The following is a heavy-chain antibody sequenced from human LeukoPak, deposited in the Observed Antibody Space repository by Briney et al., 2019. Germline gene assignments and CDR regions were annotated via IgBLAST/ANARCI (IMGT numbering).Heavy chain of an antibody. D-gene: IGHD2-2*02. Sequence: ASVKVSCKASGYTFTSYAMHWVRQAPGQRLEWMGWINAGNGNTKYSQKFQGRVTITRDTSASTAYMELSSLRSEDTAVYYCARASVLPAAIPNWFDPWGQGTLVTVSS. J-gene: IGHJ5*02. CDR2: INAGNGNT. V-gene: IGHV1-3*01. CDR3: ARASVLPAAIPNWFDP. CDR1: GYTFTSYA.